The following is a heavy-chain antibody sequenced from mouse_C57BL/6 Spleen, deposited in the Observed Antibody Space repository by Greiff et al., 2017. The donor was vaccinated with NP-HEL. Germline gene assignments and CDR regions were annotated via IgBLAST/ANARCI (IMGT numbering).Heavy chain of an antibody. CDR2: IDPSDSET. Sequence: QVQLQQPGAELVRPGSSVKLSCKASGYTFTSYWMHWVKQRPIQGLEWIGNIDPSDSETHYNQKFKDKATLTVDKSSSTAYMQLSSLTSEDSAVYYCAKEAYDYEGFAYWGQGTLVTVSA. V-gene: IGHV1-52*01. CDR3: AKEAYDYEGFAY. J-gene: IGHJ3*01. CDR1: GYTFTSYW. D-gene: IGHD2-4*01.